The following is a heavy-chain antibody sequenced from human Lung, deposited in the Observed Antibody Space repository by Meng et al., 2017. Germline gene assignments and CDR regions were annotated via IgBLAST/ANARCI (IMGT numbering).Heavy chain of an antibody. CDR1: GFSFSSYA. CDR2: LSGGGFTT. J-gene: IGHJ4*02. V-gene: IGHV3-23*04. D-gene: IGHD3-10*01. CDR3: AKYSYGLGDYLDY. Sequence: EVQLVEAGGCLVQPGGPLSTSGAASGFSFSSYAMSWVRHAPGKGLEWVSALSGGGFTTYYADSVKGRFAISRHNSKNTLYLQMNSLRAEDTALYYCAKYSYGLGDYLDYWGQGALVTVSS.